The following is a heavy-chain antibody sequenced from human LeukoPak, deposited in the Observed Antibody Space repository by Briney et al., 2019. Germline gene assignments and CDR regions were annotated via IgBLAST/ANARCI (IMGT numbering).Heavy chain of an antibody. CDR1: GFTVSSNY. CDR2: IYHSGST. V-gene: IGHV4-4*02. Sequence: PGGSLRLSCAASGFTVSSNYMSWIRQPPGKGLEWIGEIYHSGSTNYNPSLKSRVTISVDKSKNQFSLKLSSVTAADTAVYYCARDYSFESSGYYLALEGALGYWGQGTLVTVSS. CDR3: ARDYSFESSGYYLALEGALGY. J-gene: IGHJ4*02. D-gene: IGHD3-22*01.